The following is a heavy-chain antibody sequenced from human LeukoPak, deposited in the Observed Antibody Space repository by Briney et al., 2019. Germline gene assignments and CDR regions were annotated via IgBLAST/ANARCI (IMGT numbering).Heavy chain of an antibody. Sequence: ASMKVSCNTSGYTFTDYYIHWVRQAPGQGLEWMGWINPKSGVTNYAQKFQGRVTLTSDTSVSTAYMDLSSLASGDTAVYYCARALGNYYDSTVYQAYWGQGQLVADSS. D-gene: IGHD3-22*01. V-gene: IGHV1-2*02. J-gene: IGHJ4*02. CDR3: ARALGNYYDSTVYQAY. CDR2: INPKSGVT. CDR1: GYTFTDYY.